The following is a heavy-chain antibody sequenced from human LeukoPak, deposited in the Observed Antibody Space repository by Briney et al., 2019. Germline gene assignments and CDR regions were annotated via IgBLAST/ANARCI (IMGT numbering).Heavy chain of an antibody. Sequence: ASVKVSCKVSGYTLTELSMPWVRQAPGKGLEWMGGFDPEDGETIYAQKFQGRVTMTEDTSTDTAYMELSSLGSEDTAVYYCATVQPTLDIVARRYYYGMDVWGQGTTVTVSS. CDR2: FDPEDGET. J-gene: IGHJ6*02. CDR3: ATVQPTLDIVARRYYYGMDV. D-gene: IGHD5-12*01. CDR1: GYTLTELS. V-gene: IGHV1-24*01.